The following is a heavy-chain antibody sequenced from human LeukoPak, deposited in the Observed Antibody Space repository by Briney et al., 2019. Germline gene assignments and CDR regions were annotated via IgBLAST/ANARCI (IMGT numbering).Heavy chain of an antibody. CDR3: ARVTPYYYDSSGYKGDAFDI. CDR2: IYYSGST. V-gene: IGHV4-59*01. CDR1: GSSISSYY. Sequence: MASETLSLTCTVSGSSISSYYRSWIRQPPGKGLEWIGYIYYSGSTNYNPSLKSRVTISVDTSKNQFSLKLSSVTAADTAVYYCARVTPYYYDSSGYKGDAFDIWGQGTMVTVSS. J-gene: IGHJ3*02. D-gene: IGHD3-22*01.